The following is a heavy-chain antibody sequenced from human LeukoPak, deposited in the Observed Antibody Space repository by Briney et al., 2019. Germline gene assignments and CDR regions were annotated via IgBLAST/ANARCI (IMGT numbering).Heavy chain of an antibody. V-gene: IGHV3-23*01. J-gene: IGHJ5*02. CDR2: ISGSGGST. Sequence: GGSLRLSCAASGFTFSSYAMSWVRQAPGKGLEWVSAISGSGGSTYYADSVKGRFTISRDNAKNSLYLQMNSLRAEDTALYYCTTALTAPLRFLEWLFIRFDPWGQGTLVTVSS. CDR1: GFTFSSYA. CDR3: TTALTAPLRFLEWLFIRFDP. D-gene: IGHD3-3*01.